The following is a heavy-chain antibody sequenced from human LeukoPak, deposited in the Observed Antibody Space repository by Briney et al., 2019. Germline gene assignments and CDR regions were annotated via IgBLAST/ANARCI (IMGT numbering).Heavy chain of an antibody. D-gene: IGHD3-9*01. CDR3: ARVIGSDYDILTGYYGPFDY. V-gene: IGHV1-46*01. J-gene: IGHJ4*02. Sequence: ASVKVSCKASGYTFTSYYMHWVRQAPGQGLEWMGLINPSGGSTSYAQKFQGRVTMARDTSTSTVYMELSSLRSEDTAVYYCARVIGSDYDILTGYYGPFDYWGQGTLVTVSS. CDR2: INPSGGST. CDR1: GYTFTSYY.